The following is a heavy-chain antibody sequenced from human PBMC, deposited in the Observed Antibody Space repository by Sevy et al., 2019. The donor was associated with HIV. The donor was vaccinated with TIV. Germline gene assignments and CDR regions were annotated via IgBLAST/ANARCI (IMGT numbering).Heavy chain of an antibody. Sequence: SETLSLTCTVSGGSISSGGYYWSWIRQHPGKGLEWIGYIYYSGSTYYNPSLKSRVTISVDTSKNHFSLRLSSVTAADTAVYYCAKGTWDYDYVWGSYRYDYWGQGTLLTVSS. D-gene: IGHD3-16*02. V-gene: IGHV4-31*03. CDR1: GGSISSGGYY. J-gene: IGHJ4*02. CDR2: IYYSGST. CDR3: AKGTWDYDYVWGSYRYDY.